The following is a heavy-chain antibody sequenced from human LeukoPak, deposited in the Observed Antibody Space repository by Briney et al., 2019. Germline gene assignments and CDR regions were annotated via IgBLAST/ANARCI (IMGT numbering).Heavy chain of an antibody. Sequence: NPGRSLRLSCAASGFTFSSYGMPWVRQAPGKGLEWVAVISYDGSNKYYGDSVKGRFTISRDNSKNTLHLQMNSLRAEDTAVYYCAKDFGSSWYMDAFDVWGQGTMVIVSS. D-gene: IGHD6-13*01. CDR2: ISYDGSNK. CDR3: AKDFGSSWYMDAFDV. J-gene: IGHJ3*01. CDR1: GFTFSSYG. V-gene: IGHV3-30*18.